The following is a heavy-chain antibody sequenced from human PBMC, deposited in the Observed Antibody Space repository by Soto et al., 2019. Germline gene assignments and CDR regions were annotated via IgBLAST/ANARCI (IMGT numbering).Heavy chain of an antibody. Sequence: GGSLRLSCAASGFTFSSYGMHWVRQAPGKGLEWVAVISYDGSNKYYADSVKGRFTISRDNSKNTLYLQMNSLRAEDTAVYYCAALSSYYWGQGTLVTVSS. V-gene: IGHV3-30*03. CDR2: ISYDGSNK. CDR3: AALSSYY. D-gene: IGHD3-10*01. CDR1: GFTFSSYG. J-gene: IGHJ4*02.